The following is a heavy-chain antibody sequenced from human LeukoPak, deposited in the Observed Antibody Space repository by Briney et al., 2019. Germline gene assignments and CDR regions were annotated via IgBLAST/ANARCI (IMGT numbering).Heavy chain of an antibody. J-gene: IGHJ5*02. CDR1: GGSLSGYY. V-gene: IGHV4-34*01. CDR2: INHSGST. Sequence: PSETLSLTCAVYGGSLSGYYWSWIRQPPGKGLQWIGEINHSGSTNYNPSLKSRVTISVDTSKNQFSLKLSSVTAADTAVYYCARGDAANFWFDPWGQGTLVTVSS. CDR3: ARGDAANFWFDP. D-gene: IGHD6-25*01.